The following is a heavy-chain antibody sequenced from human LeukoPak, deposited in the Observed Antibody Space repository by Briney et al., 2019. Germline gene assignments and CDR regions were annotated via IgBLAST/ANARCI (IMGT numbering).Heavy chain of an antibody. CDR3: AIVTTADGC. Sequence: ASVKVSCKASGYTFTSYYIHWVRQAPGHGLEWMGWINPTHGGTNFAQKFQGRVTLTRDTSITTAYMELTGLISDDTAMYYCAIVTTADGCWGQGTPLTVSS. D-gene: IGHD4-17*01. V-gene: IGHV1-2*02. CDR2: INPTHGGT. J-gene: IGHJ4*02. CDR1: GYTFTSYY.